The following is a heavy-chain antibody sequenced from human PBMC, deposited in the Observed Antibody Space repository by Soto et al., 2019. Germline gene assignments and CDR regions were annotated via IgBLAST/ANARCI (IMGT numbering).Heavy chain of an antibody. CDR2: IYYSGST. CDR3: ARHLPYYYDSSGYYPFDP. CDR1: GGSISSSSYY. V-gene: IGHV4-39*01. Sequence: PSETLSLTCTVSGGSISSSSYYWGWIRQPPGKGLEWIGSIYYSGSTYYNPSLKSRVTISVDTSKNQFSLKLSSVTAADTAVYYCARHLPYYYDSSGYYPFDPWGQGTLVTVS. J-gene: IGHJ5*02. D-gene: IGHD3-22*01.